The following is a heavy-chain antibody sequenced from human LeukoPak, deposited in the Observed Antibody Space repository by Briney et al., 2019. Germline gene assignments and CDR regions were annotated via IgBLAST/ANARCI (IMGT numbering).Heavy chain of an antibody. V-gene: IGHV3-21*01. J-gene: IGHJ6*02. CDR1: AFNFKTFS. Sequence: GGSLRLSCAASAFNFKTFSMNWVRQAPGKGLEWVSSITSSSSYIYYADSVRGRFTISRGNAKNSLYLQMNSLRAEDTAVYYCARDPGGSYYYYGMDVWGQGTTVTVSS. CDR3: ARDPGGSYYYYGMDV. CDR2: ITSSSSYI. D-gene: IGHD3-10*01.